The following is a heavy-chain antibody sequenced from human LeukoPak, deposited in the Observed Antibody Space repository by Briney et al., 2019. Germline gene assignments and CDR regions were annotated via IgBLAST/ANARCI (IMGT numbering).Heavy chain of an antibody. D-gene: IGHD3-22*01. CDR3: ARSPLAFYDSSGYPRVWFDP. V-gene: IGHV4-30-2*01. J-gene: IGHJ5*02. CDR1: GDSISSGGYS. Sequence: SETLSLTCTVSGDSISSGGYSWSWIRQPPGKGLEWIGYIYHIGYVSQSGNIYQNPSLKSRVTISLDTSRNQFSLKLSSVTAADTAVYYCARSPLAFYDSSGYPRVWFDPWGQGTLVTVSS. CDR2: IYHIGYVSQSGNI.